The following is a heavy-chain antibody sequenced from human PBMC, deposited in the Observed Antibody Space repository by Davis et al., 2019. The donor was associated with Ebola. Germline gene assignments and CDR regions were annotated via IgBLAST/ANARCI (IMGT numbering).Heavy chain of an antibody. CDR1: GFTFSGSS. CDR2: IRSTANSYAT. J-gene: IGHJ4*02. CDR3: TTQGNIVATGHDY. V-gene: IGHV3-73*01. Sequence: GESLKISCAASGFTFSGSSMHWVRQASGKGLEWVGPIRSTANSYATAYGASVKGRFNISRDDSKNTAYLQMNSLKTEDTAVYYCTTQGNIVATGHDYWGQGTLVTVSS. D-gene: IGHD5-12*01.